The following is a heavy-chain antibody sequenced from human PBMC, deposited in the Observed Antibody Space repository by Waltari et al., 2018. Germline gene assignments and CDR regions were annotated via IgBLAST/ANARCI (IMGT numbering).Heavy chain of an antibody. CDR1: GYTFPDYY. J-gene: IGHJ2*01. V-gene: IGHV1-69-2*01. CDR3: ARELTRPMTGTAGRFDL. CDR2: VDPEDGET. D-gene: IGHD2-21*02. Sequence: EVQLVQSGAEVKKPGATVKISCKASGYTFPDYYMPWVQQAPGKGLEWMGRVDPEDGETIYAEKFQGRVTITADTSTDTAYMELSSLRSEDTAVYYCARELTRPMTGTAGRFDLWGRGTLVTVSS.